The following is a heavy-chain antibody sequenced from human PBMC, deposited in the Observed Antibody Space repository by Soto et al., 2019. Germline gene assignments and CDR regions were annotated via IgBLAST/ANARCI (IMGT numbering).Heavy chain of an antibody. Sequence: SETLSLTCTVSGGSISSYYWSWIRQPPGKGLEWIGYIYYSGSTNYNPSLKSRVTISVDTSKNQFSLKLSSVTAADTAVYYCAKSSIAAPGYFDYWGQGTLVTVSS. CDR3: AKSSIAAPGYFDY. CDR2: IYYSGST. J-gene: IGHJ4*02. CDR1: GGSISSYY. D-gene: IGHD6-6*01. V-gene: IGHV4-59*01.